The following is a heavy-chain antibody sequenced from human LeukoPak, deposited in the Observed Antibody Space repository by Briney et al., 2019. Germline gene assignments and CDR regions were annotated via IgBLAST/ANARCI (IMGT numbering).Heavy chain of an antibody. D-gene: IGHD4-11*01. CDR1: GFTFSSYW. Sequence: GGSLRLSCAASGFTFSSYWMHWVRQAPGKGLVWVSRINTDGSSTSYADSVKGRFTISRDNAKNTLYLQMNSLRAEDTAVYYCARDGYSTYYYYMDVWGKGTTVTVSS. CDR2: INTDGSST. CDR3: ARDGYSTYYYYMDV. V-gene: IGHV3-74*01. J-gene: IGHJ6*03.